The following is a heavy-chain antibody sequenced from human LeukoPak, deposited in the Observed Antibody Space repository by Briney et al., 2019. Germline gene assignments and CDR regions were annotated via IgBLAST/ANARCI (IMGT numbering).Heavy chain of an antibody. D-gene: IGHD1-26*01. CDR2: ISIGGDT. CDR3: VRAHVGAGLALDI. V-gene: IGHV3-13*01. Sequence: GGSLRLSCVASGFTFSNYDMDWVRQGTGKGLEWVSAISIGGDTYYPGSVKGRFTISRENAKNSFYLEMNSLRAGDTAVYCCVRAHVGAGLALDIWGQGTLVTVSS. CDR1: GFTFSNYD. J-gene: IGHJ3*02.